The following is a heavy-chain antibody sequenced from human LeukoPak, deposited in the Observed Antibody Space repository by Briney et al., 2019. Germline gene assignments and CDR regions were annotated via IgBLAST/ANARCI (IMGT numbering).Heavy chain of an antibody. Sequence: GGSLRLSCAASGFTFSSYSMNWVRQAPGKGLEWVSYISSSSSTIYYADSVKGRFTISRDNAKNSLYLQMSGLRAEDTAVYYCARDWGWGFDYWGQGTLVTVSS. J-gene: IGHJ4*02. D-gene: IGHD3-16*01. CDR2: ISSSSSTI. V-gene: IGHV3-48*01. CDR3: ARDWGWGFDY. CDR1: GFTFSSYS.